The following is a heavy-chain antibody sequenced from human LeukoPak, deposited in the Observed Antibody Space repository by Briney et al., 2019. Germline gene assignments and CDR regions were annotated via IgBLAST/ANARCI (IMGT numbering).Heavy chain of an antibody. CDR3: ARILYYGDYLYYFDY. D-gene: IGHD4-17*01. J-gene: IGHJ4*02. Sequence: SGPALVKPTQTLTLTCTFSGFSLSTSGMCVSWIRQPPGKALEWLARIDWDDDKYYSTSLKTRLTISKDTSKNQVVLTMTNMDPVDTATYYCARILYYGDYLYYFDYWGQGTLVTVSS. V-gene: IGHV2-70*11. CDR2: IDWDDDK. CDR1: GFSLSTSGMC.